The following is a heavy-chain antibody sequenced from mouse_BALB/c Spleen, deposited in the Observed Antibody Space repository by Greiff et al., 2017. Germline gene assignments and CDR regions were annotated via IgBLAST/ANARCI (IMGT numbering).Heavy chain of an antibody. CDR1: GYSITSGYY. CDR3: ARAPNWDFDY. V-gene: IGHV3-6*02. Sequence: EVQLVESGPGLVKPSQSLSLTCSVTGYSITSGYYWNWIRQFPGNKLEWMGYISYDGSNNYNPSLKNRISITRDTSKNQFFLKLNSVTTEDTATYYCARAPNWDFDYWGQGTTLTVSS. D-gene: IGHD4-1*01. J-gene: IGHJ2*01. CDR2: ISYDGSN.